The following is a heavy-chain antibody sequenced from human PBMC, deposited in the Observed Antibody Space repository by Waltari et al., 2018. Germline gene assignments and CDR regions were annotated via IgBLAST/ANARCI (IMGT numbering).Heavy chain of an antibody. Sequence: QVHLVQSGTEVKQPGASVKVSCKASGYRFTSYGITWVRQAPGQGLEWMGRINPNSGGTNYAQKFQGRVTMTRDTSISTAYMELSRLRSDDTAVYYCARDAQRYDFWSGYYTNWGQGTLVTVSS. V-gene: IGHV1-2*06. D-gene: IGHD3-3*01. CDR2: INPNSGGT. CDR3: ARDAQRYDFWSGYYTN. J-gene: IGHJ4*02. CDR1: GYRFTSYG.